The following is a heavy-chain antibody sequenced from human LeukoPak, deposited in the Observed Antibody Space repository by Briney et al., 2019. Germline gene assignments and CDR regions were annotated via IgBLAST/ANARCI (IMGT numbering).Heavy chain of an antibody. Sequence: GSSVRLLCAAWGFIYRSYDVQGVPQAPGKAREEGVDISYDGSNKYYADSVKGRFTISRDNYKNTLYLQMNSLRAEDTAVYYCARDRVSVGTVTTPGYWGQGTMVTVSS. J-gene: IGHJ4*02. D-gene: IGHD4-17*01. CDR1: GFIYRSYD. CDR3: ARDRVSVGTVTTPGY. CDR2: ISYDGSNK. V-gene: IGHV3-30*04.